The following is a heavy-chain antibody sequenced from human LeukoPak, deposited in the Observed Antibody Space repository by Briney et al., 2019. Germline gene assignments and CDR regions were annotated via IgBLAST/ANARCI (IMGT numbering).Heavy chain of an antibody. V-gene: IGHV4-59*08. CDR3: ARGWELSDY. D-gene: IGHD1-26*01. Sequence: SGGSLRLSCAVSGFNFSDYTMNWVRQAPGKGLEWIAYISYSGSTNYNPSLKSRVTISVDTSKNQFSLKLSSVTAADTAVYYCARGWELSDYWGQGTLVTVSS. CDR1: GFNFSDYT. CDR2: ISYSGST. J-gene: IGHJ4*02.